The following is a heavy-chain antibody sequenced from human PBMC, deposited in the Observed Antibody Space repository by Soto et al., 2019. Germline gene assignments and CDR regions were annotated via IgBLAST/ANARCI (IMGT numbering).Heavy chain of an antibody. Sequence: PGGSLRLSCAASGFTFSSYAMSWVRQAPGKGLEWVSAISGSGGSTYYADSVKGRFTISRDNSKNTLYLQMNSLRAEDTAVYYCAKDWANWNPRGDAFDIWGQGTMVTVSS. V-gene: IGHV3-23*01. CDR1: GFTFSSYA. J-gene: IGHJ3*02. CDR3: AKDWANWNPRGDAFDI. CDR2: ISGSGGST. D-gene: IGHD1-20*01.